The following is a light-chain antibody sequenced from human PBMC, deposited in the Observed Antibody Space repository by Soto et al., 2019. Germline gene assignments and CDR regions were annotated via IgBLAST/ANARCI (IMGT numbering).Light chain of an antibody. J-gene: IGKJ5*01. V-gene: IGKV1-13*02. CDR2: DVS. CDR1: QDIRGA. CDR3: QQFNSYPVT. Sequence: AIQVTQSPSSLSASVGDRVTITCLASQDIRGALAWYQQKPGKPPKLLIYDVSTLENGVPSRFSGDSSGTQFTLTISGLQPVDFGTYYCQQFNSYPVTFGHGTRLDIK.